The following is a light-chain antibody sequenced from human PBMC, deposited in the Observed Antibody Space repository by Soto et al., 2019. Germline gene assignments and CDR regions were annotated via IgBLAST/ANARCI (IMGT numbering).Light chain of an antibody. V-gene: IGKV3-11*01. J-gene: IGKJ5*01. CDR1: QSVSSY. CDR3: QQRSNCPPIN. CDR2: DTS. Sequence: EIVLTQSPATLSLSPGERATLSCRASQSVSSYLAWYQQKPGQAPRLLIYDTSNRATGIPARFSGSGSGTDFTLTISSLEPEDFAVYYCQQRSNCPPINLGQGTRMEI.